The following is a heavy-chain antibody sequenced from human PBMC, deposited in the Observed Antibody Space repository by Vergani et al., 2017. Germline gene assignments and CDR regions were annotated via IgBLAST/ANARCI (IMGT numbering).Heavy chain of an antibody. Sequence: QVQLQESGSGLVKPSQTLSLTCTVSGGSISSGGYYWSWIRQHPGKGLEWIGYIYYSGSTYYNPSLKSRVTISVDTSKNQFSLKLSSVTAADTAVYYCARGDDLRGSGSWGAFDIWGQGTMVTVSS. CDR3: ARGDDLRGSGSWGAFDI. CDR2: IYYSGST. CDR1: GGSISSGGYY. J-gene: IGHJ3*02. D-gene: IGHD3-10*01. V-gene: IGHV4-31*03.